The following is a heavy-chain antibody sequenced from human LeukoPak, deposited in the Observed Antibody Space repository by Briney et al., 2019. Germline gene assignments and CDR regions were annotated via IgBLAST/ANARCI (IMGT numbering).Heavy chain of an antibody. D-gene: IGHD3-22*01. J-gene: IGHJ4*02. V-gene: IGHV4-61*01. CDR2: IYYSGST. CDR3: ARWGSGFFDF. CDR1: GGSVSSGSYY. Sequence: SETLSLTCTVSGGSVSSGSYYWSWIRQPPGKGLEWIGYIYYSGSTNYNPSLKSRVTVSVDKSNNQFSLKLSSVTAADTAVYYCARWGSGFFDFWGQGSLVTVSS.